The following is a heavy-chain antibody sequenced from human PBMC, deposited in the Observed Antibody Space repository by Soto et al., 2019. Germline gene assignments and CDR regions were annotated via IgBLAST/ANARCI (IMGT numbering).Heavy chain of an antibody. CDR2: IKQDGSDK. CDR3: ATLSYGQLRYFDN. J-gene: IGHJ4*02. Sequence: GGSLRLSCAVPKFTFGDYWMSWVRQAPGKGLEWISNIKQDGSDKNYADSVKGRFTISRDNADNSMYLQMNSLRAEDTAVYYCATLSYGQLRYFDNWGQGTLVTVYS. D-gene: IGHD3-16*02. CDR1: KFTFGDYW. V-gene: IGHV3-7*01.